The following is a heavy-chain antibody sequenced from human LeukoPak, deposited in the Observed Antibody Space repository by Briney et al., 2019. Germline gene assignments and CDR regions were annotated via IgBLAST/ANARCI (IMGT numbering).Heavy chain of an antibody. V-gene: IGHV4-59*08. CDR1: GGSISSYF. CDR3: ARRSSSSSIDY. CDR2: IYYTGST. J-gene: IGHJ4*02. Sequence: SETLSLTCTVSGGSISSYFWTWIRQPPGKGLEWIGYIYYTGSTNYSPSLKSRVTMSVDTSKNQFSLNLTSVTAADTAVYYCARRSSSSSIDYWGQGTLVTVSS. D-gene: IGHD6-6*01.